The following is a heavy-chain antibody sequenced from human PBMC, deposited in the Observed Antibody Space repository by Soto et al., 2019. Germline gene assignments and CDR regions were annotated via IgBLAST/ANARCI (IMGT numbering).Heavy chain of an antibody. CDR3: ARYIRGPTVFYFDF. J-gene: IGHJ4*02. V-gene: IGHV3-23*01. CDR1: GFIFNSYA. D-gene: IGHD5-18*01. Sequence: WGSLRLSCAASGFIFNSYAMTWVRQAPGKGLEWVSVVTYNGDSTYYADSVKGRFTVSRDNSKDTVDLQMNSLRAEDTAVYYCARYIRGPTVFYFDFWGPGVLVTVSS. CDR2: VTYNGDST.